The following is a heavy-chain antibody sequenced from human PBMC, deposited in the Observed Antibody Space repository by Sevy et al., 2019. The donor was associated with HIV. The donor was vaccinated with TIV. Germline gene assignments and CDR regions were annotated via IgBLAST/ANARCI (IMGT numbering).Heavy chain of an antibody. Sequence: GGFLRLSCAASNLTFEDYAMHWVRRAPGKGLEWVSGISWNGADIGFAASVKVRFTISRDNAKSSVYLQINSLTPEDTGVYYRANWLQLITQSGSYFYDGMNVWGQGTTVTVSS. CDR3: ANWLQLITQSGSYFYDGMNV. V-gene: IGHV3-9*01. CDR1: NLTFEDYA. CDR2: ISWNGADI. J-gene: IGHJ6*02. D-gene: IGHD3-10*01.